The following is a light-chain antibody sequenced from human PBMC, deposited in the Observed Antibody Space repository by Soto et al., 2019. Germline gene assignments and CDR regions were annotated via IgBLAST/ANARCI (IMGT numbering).Light chain of an antibody. CDR3: QQYGSSLWT. CDR2: GAS. V-gene: IGKV3-20*01. CDR1: QSVISSY. Sequence: EIVLTQSPATLSLSQGERATLSCRASQSVISSYLAWYQQKPGQAPRLLIYGASSRATGIPDRFSGSGSGTDFTLTISRLEPEDFAVYYCQQYGSSLWTFGQGTKV. J-gene: IGKJ1*01.